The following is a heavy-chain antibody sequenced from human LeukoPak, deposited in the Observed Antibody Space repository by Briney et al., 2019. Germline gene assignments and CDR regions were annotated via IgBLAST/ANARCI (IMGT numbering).Heavy chain of an antibody. CDR3: AKDWRYCSGGSCYSVEYFQH. CDR2: ISGSGGST. CDR1: GFTFSSYA. V-gene: IGHV3-23*01. D-gene: IGHD2-15*01. Sequence: GGSLRLSCAASGFTFSSYAMSWVRQAPGKGLEWVSAISGSGGSTYYADSVKGRFTISRDNSKNTLYLQMNSLRAEDTAVYYCAKDWRYCSGGSCYSVEYFQHWGQGTLVTVSS. J-gene: IGHJ1*01.